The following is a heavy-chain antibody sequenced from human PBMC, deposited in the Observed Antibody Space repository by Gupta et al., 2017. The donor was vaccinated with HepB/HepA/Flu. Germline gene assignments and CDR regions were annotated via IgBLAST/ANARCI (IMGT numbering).Heavy chain of an antibody. V-gene: IGHV3-23*01. CDR1: GFPFSSYA. Sequence: EVQLLESGGGLVQPGGSLRLSCAASGFPFSSYAMSWVRQAPGKGLEWVSAISGSGGSTYYADSVKGRFTISRDNSKNTLYLQMNSLRAEDTAVYYCAKGTRGPPYYYYYMDVWGKGTTVTVSS. J-gene: IGHJ6*03. CDR3: AKGTRGPPYYYYYMDV. CDR2: ISGSGGST. D-gene: IGHD1-1*01.